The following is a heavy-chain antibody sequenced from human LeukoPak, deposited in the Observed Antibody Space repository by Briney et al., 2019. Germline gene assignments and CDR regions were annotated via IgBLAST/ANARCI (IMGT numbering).Heavy chain of an antibody. D-gene: IGHD3-3*01. CDR3: ARMQIGAVINYMDF. Sequence: GGSQRLSCAASGFTFSTYGMNWVRQAPGKGLEWVSSISSSSSYIYHADPVKGRFTISRDNAKNSLYLQMNSLRAEDTAVYYCARMQIGAVINYMDFWGKGTTVTVSS. J-gene: IGHJ6*03. V-gene: IGHV3-21*01. CDR2: ISSSSSYI. CDR1: GFTFSTYG.